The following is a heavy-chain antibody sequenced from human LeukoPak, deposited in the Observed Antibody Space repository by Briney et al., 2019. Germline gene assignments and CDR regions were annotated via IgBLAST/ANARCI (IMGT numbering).Heavy chain of an antibody. D-gene: IGHD6-19*01. Sequence: GGSLRLSCAASGFTVTSNYMSWVRQAPGKGLEWVSVIYSGGSTYYADSVTGRFTISRDNSKNTLYLQMNSLRAEDTAVYYCARDSSGWSEFDYWGQGTLVTVSS. J-gene: IGHJ4*02. CDR2: IYSGGST. V-gene: IGHV3-66*01. CDR1: GFTVTSNY. CDR3: ARDSSGWSEFDY.